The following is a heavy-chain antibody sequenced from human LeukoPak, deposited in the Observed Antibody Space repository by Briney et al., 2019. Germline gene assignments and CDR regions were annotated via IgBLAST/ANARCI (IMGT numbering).Heavy chain of an antibody. J-gene: IGHJ4*02. Sequence: PSETLSLTCTVSGGSISSSSYYSGWIRQPPGKGLEWIGSIYYSGSTYYNPSLKSRVTISVDTSKNQFSLKLSSVTAADTAVYYCAGQGWLRLYGFDYWGQGTLVTVSS. CDR1: GGSISSSSYY. D-gene: IGHD5-12*01. V-gene: IGHV4-39*01. CDR2: IYYSGST. CDR3: AGQGWLRLYGFDY.